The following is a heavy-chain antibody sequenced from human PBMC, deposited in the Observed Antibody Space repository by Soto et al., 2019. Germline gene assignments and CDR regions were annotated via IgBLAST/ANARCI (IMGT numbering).Heavy chain of an antibody. CDR2: VYYRGST. J-gene: IGHJ4*02. D-gene: IGHD2-15*01. Sequence: PSETLSLTCTVSGGSISGSSYYWGWIRQPPGTGLEWLGTVYYRGSTYYNRSLQSRVTISVDTSKNQFSLKLRSMTAADTAVYYCARQRYCSDGRCYSTLLDFWGQGPLVTVSS. CDR1: GGSISGSSYY. CDR3: ARQRYCSDGRCYSTLLDF. V-gene: IGHV4-39*01.